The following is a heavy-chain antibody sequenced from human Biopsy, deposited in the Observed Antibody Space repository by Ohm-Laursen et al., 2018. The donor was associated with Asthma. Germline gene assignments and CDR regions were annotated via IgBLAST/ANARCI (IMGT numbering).Heavy chain of an antibody. CDR2: HDHAEGGT. Sequence: ASVKVSCKISGYSLTDLSMHWVRQAPGQGLEWMGGHDHAEGGTVNARRFQGRVTMTEDTSTATAYMELSSLSSDDTAVYYCASDFPKDYVRYNFQFWGQGTLVTVSS. V-gene: IGHV1-24*01. CDR3: ASDFPKDYVRYNFQF. J-gene: IGHJ4*02. CDR1: GYSLTDLS. D-gene: IGHD4-17*01.